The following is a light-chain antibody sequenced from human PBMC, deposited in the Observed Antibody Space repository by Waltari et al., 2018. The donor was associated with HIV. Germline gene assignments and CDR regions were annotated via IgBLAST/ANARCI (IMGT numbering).Light chain of an antibody. CDR2: QDT. CDR1: NLWDKY. CDR3: QAWDSSTVV. Sequence: SYELTQPPSVSVSPGQTASIPCSGDNLWDKYACWYQQKPGQAPVLVIYQDTKRPSGIPERFSGSNFGNSATLTISGTQAMDEADYYCQAWDSSTVVFGGGTKLTVL. V-gene: IGLV3-1*01. J-gene: IGLJ2*01.